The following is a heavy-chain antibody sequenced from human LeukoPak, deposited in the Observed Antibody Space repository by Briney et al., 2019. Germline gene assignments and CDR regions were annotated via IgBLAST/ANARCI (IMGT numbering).Heavy chain of an antibody. Sequence: TGGSLRLSCAASGFSFSTYNMNWVRQAPGKGLEWVSYISSSSSATNYADSVKGRFTVSRDNAKKSLYLQMNSLRAEDTAVYYCAKDEVKSGYYGYWGQGTLVTVSS. CDR3: AKDEVKSGYYGY. CDR1: GFSFSTYN. D-gene: IGHD3-3*01. V-gene: IGHV3-48*04. J-gene: IGHJ4*02. CDR2: ISSSSSAT.